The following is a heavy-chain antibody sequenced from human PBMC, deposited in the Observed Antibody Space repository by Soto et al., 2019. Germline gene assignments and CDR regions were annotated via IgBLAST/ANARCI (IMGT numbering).Heavy chain of an antibody. CDR3: ARSGSYLVWRFDY. D-gene: IGHD1-26*01. Sequence: GASVKVSCKASGGTFSSYAISWVRQAPGQGLEWMGGIIPIFGTASYAQKFQGRVTITADESTSTAYMELSSLRSEDTAVYYCARSGSYLVWRFDYWGQGTLVTVSS. CDR2: IIPIFGTA. CDR1: GGTFSSYA. V-gene: IGHV1-69*13. J-gene: IGHJ4*02.